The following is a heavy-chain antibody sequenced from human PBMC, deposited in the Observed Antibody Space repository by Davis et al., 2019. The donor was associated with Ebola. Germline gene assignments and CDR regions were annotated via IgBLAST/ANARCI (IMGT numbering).Heavy chain of an antibody. CDR3: ASIYDSSDPGARFDY. V-gene: IGHV4-31*03. Sequence: PSETLSLTCTVSGGSISSGGYYWSWIRQHPGKGLEWIGYIYYSGSTYYNPSLKSRVTISVDTSKNQFSLKLSSVTAADTAVYYCASIYDSSDPGARFDYWGQGTLVTVSS. CDR2: IYYSGST. CDR1: GGSISSGGYY. J-gene: IGHJ4*02. D-gene: IGHD3-22*01.